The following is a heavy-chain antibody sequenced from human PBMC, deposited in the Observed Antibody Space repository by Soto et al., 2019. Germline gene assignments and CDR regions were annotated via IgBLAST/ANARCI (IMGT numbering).Heavy chain of an antibody. V-gene: IGHV4-34*01. D-gene: IGHD5-12*01. CDR1: GGSFCGYY. CDR3: ARNKRWMATSFDP. CDR2: INHSGST. J-gene: IGHJ5*02. Sequence: QVQLQQWGAGLLKPSETLSLTCAVYGGSFCGYYWSWIRQPPGKGLEWIGEINHSGSTNYNPSLKSRVTISVDTSKNQFSLKLSSVTDEDTAVYYCARNKRWMATSFDPWGQGTLVTVSS.